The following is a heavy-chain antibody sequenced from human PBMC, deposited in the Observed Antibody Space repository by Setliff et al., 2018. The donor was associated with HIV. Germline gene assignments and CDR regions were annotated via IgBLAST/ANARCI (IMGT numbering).Heavy chain of an antibody. Sequence: GGSLRLSCAASGFSFRTYWMSWVRQAPGKGLEWVANMKYDGTEIYYVDAVKGRFTISRDNAKNTVYLQMNSLTSEDTAIYYCATDSPSFYWGQGTLVTVSS. CDR2: MKYDGTEI. CDR3: ATDSPSFY. V-gene: IGHV3-7*03. CDR1: GFSFRTYW. J-gene: IGHJ4*02. D-gene: IGHD2-2*01.